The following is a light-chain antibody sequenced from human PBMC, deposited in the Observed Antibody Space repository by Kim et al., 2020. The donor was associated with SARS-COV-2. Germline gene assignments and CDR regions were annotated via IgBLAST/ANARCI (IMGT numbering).Light chain of an antibody. CDR3: VTWDGNLTVVL. CDR2: DRN. CDR1: SSNIGTND. J-gene: IGLJ2*01. V-gene: IGLV1-51*01. Sequence: GQQVTISYSGSSSNIGTNDVARYQQFPGTAPEHLIYDRNRRPPGIPDRSSGPRAGTAANLGITGHQNGDEADYYCVTWDGNLTVVLFGGGTQLTVL.